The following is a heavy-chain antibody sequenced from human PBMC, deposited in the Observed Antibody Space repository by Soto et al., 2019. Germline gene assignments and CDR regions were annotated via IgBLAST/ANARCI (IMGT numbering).Heavy chain of an antibody. Sequence: GGSLRLSCAASGFTFSSYSMNWVRQAPGKGLEWVSSISSSSSYIYYADSVKGRFTISRDNAKNSLYLQMNSLRAEDTAVYYCARDLIPRGPSLTTRADYYFDYWGQGTLVTVSS. D-gene: IGHD2-2*02. V-gene: IGHV3-21*01. CDR1: GFTFSSYS. J-gene: IGHJ4*02. CDR2: ISSSSSYI. CDR3: ARDLIPRGPSLTTRADYYFDY.